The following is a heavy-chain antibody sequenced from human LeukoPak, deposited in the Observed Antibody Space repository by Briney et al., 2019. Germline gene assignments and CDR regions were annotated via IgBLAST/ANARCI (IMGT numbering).Heavy chain of an antibody. D-gene: IGHD3-22*01. V-gene: IGHV3-30-3*01. J-gene: IGHJ4*02. CDR2: ISYDGSDK. Sequence: GGSLRLSCVASGFTFSSYAMHWVRQAPGKGLEWVAVISYDGSDKYHADSVKGRFTISRDNSKNTLYLQMNSLRAEDTAVYYCATTYYYDSSGYPPNINFDYWGQGTLVTVSS. CDR3: ATTYYYDSSGYPPNINFDY. CDR1: GFTFSSYA.